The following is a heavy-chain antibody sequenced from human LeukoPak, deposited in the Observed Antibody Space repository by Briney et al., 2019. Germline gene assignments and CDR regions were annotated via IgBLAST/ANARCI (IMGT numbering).Heavy chain of an antibody. J-gene: IGHJ4*02. CDR1: GYSFTPHH. Sequence: ASVKVSCKTSGYSFTPHHIHWMRQAPGQGLELLGWVSAANNPEYSQKFQGRVVITRDVSATTSYLELNSLRSEDTAVYYCAMSVEMPPIPSFDYWGQGTLVTVSS. D-gene: IGHD5-24*01. CDR3: AMSVEMPPIPSFDY. V-gene: IGHV1-3*01. CDR2: VSAANNP.